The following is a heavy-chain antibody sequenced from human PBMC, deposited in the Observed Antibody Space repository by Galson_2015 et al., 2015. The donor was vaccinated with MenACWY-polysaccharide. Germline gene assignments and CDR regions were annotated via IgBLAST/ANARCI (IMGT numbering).Heavy chain of an antibody. D-gene: IGHD5-18*01. J-gene: IGHJ4*02. V-gene: IGHV3-30*18. Sequence: LRLSCAASGFTFRSYGMHWVRQAPGKGLDWVAVISDDGTYKYYADSVKGRFTISRDNSKNTLFLQMNSLRAEDTAVYYCAKGAVDTPMTFLFDFWGQGTLVTVSS. CDR2: ISDDGTYK. CDR1: GFTFRSYG. CDR3: AKGAVDTPMTFLFDF.